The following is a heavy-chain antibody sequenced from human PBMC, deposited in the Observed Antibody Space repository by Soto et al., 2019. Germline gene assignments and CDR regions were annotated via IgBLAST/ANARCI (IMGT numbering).Heavy chain of an antibody. CDR1: GLTISGKKY. D-gene: IGHD1-1*01. J-gene: IGHJ3*01. CDR3: ATWHEREHAFDG. Sequence: DVQLVESGGGLIQPGESLRLSCAAFGLTISGKKYVAWVRQAPGKGLEWVSALYDVDGSFYADSVTGRFTTSRDSSKTAVYLQMHDLRPDDTAVYYCATWHEREHAFDGWGQGTTVTISS. CDR2: LYDVDGS. V-gene: IGHV3-53*01.